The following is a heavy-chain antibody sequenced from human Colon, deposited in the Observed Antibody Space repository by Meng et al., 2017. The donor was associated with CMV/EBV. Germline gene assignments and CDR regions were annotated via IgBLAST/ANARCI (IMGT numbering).Heavy chain of an antibody. CDR1: GFTFST. D-gene: IGHD2-21*02. J-gene: IGHJ4*02. CDR3: VGGDGPNKYFTF. V-gene: IGHV1-58*01. CDR2: VVLVSGYT. Sequence: SVTVSCKASGFTFSTLQWVRQPRGQRPEWIGWVVLVSGYTHFAPEFRGRATISWDMSASTSHMEWSTLRTDDTAVYFCVGGDGPNKYFTFWGQGTLVTVSS.